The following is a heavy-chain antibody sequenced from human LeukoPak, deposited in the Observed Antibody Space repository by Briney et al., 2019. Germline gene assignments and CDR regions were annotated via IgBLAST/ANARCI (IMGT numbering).Heavy chain of an antibody. V-gene: IGHV3-30*02. CDR3: VRVGYSYGYGDWNHFDY. D-gene: IGHD5-18*01. CDR1: GFTFSSYG. Sequence: GGSLRLSCAASGFTFSSYGMHWVRQAPGKGLEWVAFIRFDGSNKYYADSVKGRFTISRDNSKNTLYLQMNSLRAEDTAVYFCVRVGYSYGYGDWNHFDYWGQGTLVTVSS. J-gene: IGHJ4*02. CDR2: IRFDGSNK.